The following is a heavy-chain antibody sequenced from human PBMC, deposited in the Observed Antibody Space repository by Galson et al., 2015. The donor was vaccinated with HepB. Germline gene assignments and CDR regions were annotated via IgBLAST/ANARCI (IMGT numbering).Heavy chain of an antibody. CDR1: GFTFSNYW. D-gene: IGHD2-2*01. V-gene: IGHV3-74*01. J-gene: IGHJ6*02. Sequence: SLRLSCAASGFTFSNYWMHWVRQAPGKGLVWVSRVKSDGSSTSYADSVKGRFTISRDNAKNTLYLQMNSLRAEDTAVYYCAKRSYCSSTSCYYYYGMDVWGQGTTVTVSS. CDR3: AKRSYCSSTSCYYYYGMDV. CDR2: VKSDGSST.